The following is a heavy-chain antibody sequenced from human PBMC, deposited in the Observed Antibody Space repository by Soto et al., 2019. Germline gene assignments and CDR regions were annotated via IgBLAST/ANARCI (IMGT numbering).Heavy chain of an antibody. CDR1: GGSISSGGYY. CDR2: IYYSGST. Sequence: PSETLSPTCTVSGGSISSGGYYWSWILQHPGKGLEWIGYIYYSGSTYYNPSLKSRVTISVDTSKNQFSLKLSSVTAADTAVYYCARFLQNYDILTDYYNVAPFYYWGQGTLVTVSS. CDR3: ARFLQNYDILTDYYNVAPFYY. D-gene: IGHD3-9*01. V-gene: IGHV4-31*03. J-gene: IGHJ4*02.